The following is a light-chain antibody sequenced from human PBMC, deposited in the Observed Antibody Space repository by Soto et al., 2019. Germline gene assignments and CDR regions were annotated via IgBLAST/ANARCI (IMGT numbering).Light chain of an antibody. V-gene: IGKV1-17*01. CDR1: QGIRDA. CDR3: QQLNSYPR. CDR2: TAS. J-gene: IGKJ4*01. Sequence: RMSQSPSSLSASIGDRVTITCRASQGIRDALGWYQQKPGEAPKLLIYTASTLQSGVPSRFSGSGSGTEFTLTISSLQPEDFATYYCQQLNSYPRFAGGTKVDIK.